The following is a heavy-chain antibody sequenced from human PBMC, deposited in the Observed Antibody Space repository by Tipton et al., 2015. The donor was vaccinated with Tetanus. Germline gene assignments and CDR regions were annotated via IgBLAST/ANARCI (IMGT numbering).Heavy chain of an antibody. CDR3: VRANYEFPKKGPFDY. CDR1: GGSIRTSTW. D-gene: IGHD3-3*01. V-gene: IGHV4-4*02. CDR2: VFHSGST. J-gene: IGHJ4*02. Sequence: GSLRLSCAVSGGSIRTSTWWTWVRQPPGKGLEWLGEVFHSGSTSYNPSLRGRVTISVDRSKNEFSLKVSSVTAADTAVYYCVRANYEFPKKGPFDYWGPGSLVIVSS.